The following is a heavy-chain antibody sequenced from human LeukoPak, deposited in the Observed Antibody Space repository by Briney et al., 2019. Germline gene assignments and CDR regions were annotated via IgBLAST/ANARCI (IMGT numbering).Heavy chain of an antibody. CDR1: GFTFDDYA. J-gene: IGHJ4*02. V-gene: IGHV3-9*01. CDR3: AKGYNYYDSTAYFDY. CDR2: ISWNSGSI. Sequence: GGSLRLSCAASGFTFDDYAMHWVRQAPGKGLEWVSGISWNSGSIGYADSVKGRFTISRDNAKNSLYLQMNSLRVEDTALYYCAKGYNYYDSTAYFDYWGQGTLVTVSS. D-gene: IGHD3-22*01.